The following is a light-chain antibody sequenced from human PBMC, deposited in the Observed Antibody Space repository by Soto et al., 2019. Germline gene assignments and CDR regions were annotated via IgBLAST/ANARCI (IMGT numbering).Light chain of an antibody. Sequence: EIVMTQSPATLSVSPGERATLSCRASQSVSSDLAWYHQKPGQAPRLLICGASTRATGIPARFSGSGSGTEFTLTINRLQSEDFAVYYCQQYNNWPRTFGQGTKV. CDR1: QSVSSD. CDR3: QQYNNWPRT. J-gene: IGKJ1*01. V-gene: IGKV3-15*01. CDR2: GAS.